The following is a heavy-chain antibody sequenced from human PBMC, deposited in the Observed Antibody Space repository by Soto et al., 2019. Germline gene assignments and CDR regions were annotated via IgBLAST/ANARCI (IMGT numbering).Heavy chain of an antibody. J-gene: IGHJ4*02. V-gene: IGHV1-2*04. CDR2: INPNSGGT. CDR3: ARGANYGDYNYFDY. Sequence: ASVKVSCKASGYTFTGYYMHWVRQAPGQGLEWMGWINPNSGGTNYAQKFQGWVTMTRDTSISTAYMELSRLRSDDTAVYYCARGANYGDYNYFDYWGQGTLVTVSS. D-gene: IGHD4-17*01. CDR1: GYTFTGYY.